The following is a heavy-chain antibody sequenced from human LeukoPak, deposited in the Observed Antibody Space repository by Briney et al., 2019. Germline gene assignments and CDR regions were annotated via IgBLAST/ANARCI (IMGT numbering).Heavy chain of an antibody. V-gene: IGHV3-30*18. D-gene: IGHD3-3*01. CDR3: AKDGLPVLRFLEWYPYNWFDP. CDR2: ISYDGSKK. Sequence: GALRLSCAAPGFTFRSYGMHWVRQAPGRGLEWVAVISYDGSKKYYADSVKGRFTISRGNSKNTLYLQMNSLRDEDTAVYYCAKDGLPVLRFLEWYPYNWFDPWGQGTLVTVSS. J-gene: IGHJ5*02. CDR1: GFTFRSYG.